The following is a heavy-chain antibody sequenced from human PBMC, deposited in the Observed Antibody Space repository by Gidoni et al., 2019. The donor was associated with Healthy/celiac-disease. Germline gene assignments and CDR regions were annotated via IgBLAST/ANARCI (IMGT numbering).Heavy chain of an antibody. CDR3: ARDGNYGSYLDY. CDR2: IYHSGST. Sequence: GLEWIGSIYHSGSTYYNPSLKSRVTISVDTSKNQFSLKLSSVTAADTAVYYCARDGNYGSYLDYWGQGTLVTVSS. J-gene: IGHJ4*02. D-gene: IGHD3-16*01. V-gene: IGHV4-38-2*02.